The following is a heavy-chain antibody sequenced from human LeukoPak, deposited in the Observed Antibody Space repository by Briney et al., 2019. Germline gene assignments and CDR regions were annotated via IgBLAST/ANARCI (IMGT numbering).Heavy chain of an antibody. CDR1: GFTFSSYW. J-gene: IGHJ4*02. Sequence: GGSLRLSCAASGFTFSSYWMSWVRQVPGKGLEWVGNINEDGGAKYYVDSLRGRFTISRDNAENSVYLHMNNLRAEDTAVYYCARNPRNGRYWGQGTLVTVSP. CDR3: ARNPRNGRY. D-gene: IGHD2-8*01. CDR2: INEDGGAK. V-gene: IGHV3-7*01.